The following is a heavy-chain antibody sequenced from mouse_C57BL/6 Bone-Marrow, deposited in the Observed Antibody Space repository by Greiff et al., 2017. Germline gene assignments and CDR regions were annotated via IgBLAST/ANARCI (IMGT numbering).Heavy chain of an antibody. V-gene: IGHV5-4*03. CDR2: ISDGGSYT. CDR1: GFTFSSYA. J-gene: IGHJ2*01. CDR3: ARGIYYDYGEGDYFDY. D-gene: IGHD2-4*01. Sequence: EVKLMESGGGLVKPGGSLKLSCAASGFTFSSYAMSWVRQTPEKRLEWVATISDGGSYTYYPDNVKGRFTISRDNAKNNLYLQMSHLKSEDTAMYYCARGIYYDYGEGDYFDYWGQGTTLTVSS.